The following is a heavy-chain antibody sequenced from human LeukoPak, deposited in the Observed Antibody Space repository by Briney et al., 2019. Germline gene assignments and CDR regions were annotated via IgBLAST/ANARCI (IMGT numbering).Heavy chain of an antibody. CDR1: GGSISSSSYY. V-gene: IGHV4-39*07. D-gene: IGHD3-22*01. Sequence: PSETLSLTCTVSGGSISSSSYYWSWIRQPPGKGLEWIGEINHSGSTNYNPSLKSRVTISVDTSKNQFSLKLSSVTAADTAVYYCARATTYYYDSSGYYPHFDYWGQGTLVTVSS. CDR3: ARATTYYYDSSGYYPHFDY. CDR2: INHSGST. J-gene: IGHJ4*02.